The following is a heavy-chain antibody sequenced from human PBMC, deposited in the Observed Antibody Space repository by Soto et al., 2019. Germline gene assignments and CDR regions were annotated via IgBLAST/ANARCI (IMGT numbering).Heavy chain of an antibody. CDR3: ARRPYFGLYGDYVPLDY. D-gene: IGHD4-17*01. V-gene: IGHV1-8*01. CDR2: MNPNSGNT. J-gene: IGHJ4*02. CDR1: GYTFTSYD. Sequence: QVQLVQSGAEVKKPGASVKVSCKASGYTFTSYDINWVRQATGQGLEWMGWMNPNSGNTGYAQKFQGRVTMTRNTSISTAYMELSSLRSEDTAVYYCARRPYFGLYGDYVPLDYWGQGTLVTVSS.